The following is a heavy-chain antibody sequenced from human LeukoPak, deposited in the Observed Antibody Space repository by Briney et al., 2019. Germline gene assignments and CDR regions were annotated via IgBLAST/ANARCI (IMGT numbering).Heavy chain of an antibody. V-gene: IGHV3-23*01. Sequence: PGGSLRLSCAASGFTFSSYAMSWVRQAPRKGLEWVSAISGSGASTYYADSVKGRFTISRDNSKNTLYLQMNSLRAEDTAIYYCAKDKDYYYGSGSYSDYWGQGTLVTVSS. CDR1: GFTFSSYA. CDR3: AKDKDYYYGSGSYSDY. J-gene: IGHJ4*02. D-gene: IGHD3-10*01. CDR2: ISGSGAST.